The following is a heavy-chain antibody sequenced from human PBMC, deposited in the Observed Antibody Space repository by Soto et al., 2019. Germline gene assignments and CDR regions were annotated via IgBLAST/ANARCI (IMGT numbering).Heavy chain of an antibody. D-gene: IGHD3-22*01. J-gene: IGHJ3*02. V-gene: IGHV1-46*01. CDR1: GYAFSSYA. CDR3: ARDWSRVRYYDSTQSANAFDI. CDR2: INPSGGST. Sequence: ASVTVTCEASGYAFSSYAMHWVQQAPGQGPELMGIINPSGGSTSYAQQFQGRVTMTRDTSTSTVYMELSSLRSEDTAVYYCARDWSRVRYYDSTQSANAFDIWGQGTMVTVSS.